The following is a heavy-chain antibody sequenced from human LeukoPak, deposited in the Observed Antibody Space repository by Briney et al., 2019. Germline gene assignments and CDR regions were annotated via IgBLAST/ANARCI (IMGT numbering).Heavy chain of an antibody. Sequence: SETLSLTCAVYGGSFSGYYWSWISQPPGKGLEWIGEINHSGSTNYNPSLKSRVTISVDTSKNQFSLKLSSVTAADTAVYYCARGGIVARTNWFDPWGQGTLVTVSS. CDR2: INHSGST. V-gene: IGHV4-34*01. CDR3: ARGGIVARTNWFDP. CDR1: GGSFSGYY. D-gene: IGHD6-6*01. J-gene: IGHJ5*02.